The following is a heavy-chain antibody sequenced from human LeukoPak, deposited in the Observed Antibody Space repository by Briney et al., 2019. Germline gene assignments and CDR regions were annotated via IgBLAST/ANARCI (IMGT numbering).Heavy chain of an antibody. D-gene: IGHD3-10*01. V-gene: IGHV4-38-2*02. Sequence: PSETLSLTCTVSGYSISSGYYWGWIRQPPGKGLEWIGSIYHSGSTYYNPSLKSRVTISVDTSKNQFSLKLSSVTAADTAVYYCARQSGLWFGELLSHWFDPWGQGTLVTVSS. CDR3: ARQSGLWFGELLSHWFDP. J-gene: IGHJ5*02. CDR2: IYHSGST. CDR1: GYSISSGYY.